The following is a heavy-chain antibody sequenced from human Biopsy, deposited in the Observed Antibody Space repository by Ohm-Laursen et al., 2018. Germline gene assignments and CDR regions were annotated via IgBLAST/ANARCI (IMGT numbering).Heavy chain of an antibody. V-gene: IGHV1-69*04. CDR2: IVPILGHL. J-gene: IGHJ4*02. D-gene: IGHD3-3*01. CDR3: AADADGYYTEFDY. CDR1: GGPSGNYA. Sequence: SSVKVSCKASGGPSGNYAFSWVRQAPGQGLEWVGRIVPILGHLNYAQRFQGRVSITADKSTTYVYMELSRLTSGDTAVYYCAADADGYYTEFDYWGPGTLVTVSS.